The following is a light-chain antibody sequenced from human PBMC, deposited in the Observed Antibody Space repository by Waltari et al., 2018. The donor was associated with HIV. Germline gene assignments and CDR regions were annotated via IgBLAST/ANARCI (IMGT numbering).Light chain of an antibody. J-gene: IGLJ1*01. CDR2: KDK. Sequence: YELTQSPSVSVSPGQTATIHCFGDALPTQFAFWYQHKPGQAPVLLISKDKERPSGIPDRVAGYGSGTTVTLTISGVRAEDEADYYCQSTDITGTYAVFGPGTKVTVL. CDR1: ALPTQF. CDR3: QSTDITGTYAV. V-gene: IGLV3-25*03.